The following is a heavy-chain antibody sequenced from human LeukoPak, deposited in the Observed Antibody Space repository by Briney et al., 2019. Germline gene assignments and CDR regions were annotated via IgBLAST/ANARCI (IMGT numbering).Heavy chain of an antibody. CDR1: GYSISSGYY. CDR2: LSHSGSS. J-gene: IGHJ3*02. CDR3: ARVANYYDSYRGAFDI. Sequence: PSETLSLTCTVSGYSISSGYYWAWIRQPPGKGLEWIGTLSHSGSSYYNPSLKSRVTISVDTSKNQFSLNLSSVTAADTAVYYCARVANYYDSYRGAFDIWGQGTMVTVSS. D-gene: IGHD3-22*01. V-gene: IGHV4-38-2*02.